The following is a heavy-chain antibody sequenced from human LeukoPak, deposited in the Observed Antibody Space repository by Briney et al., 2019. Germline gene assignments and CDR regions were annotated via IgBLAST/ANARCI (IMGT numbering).Heavy chain of an antibody. Sequence: PSETLSLTCTVSGGSISSSSYYWGWIRQPPGKGLEWIGSIHYSGSTYYNPSLKSRVTISVDTSKNQFSLKLSSVTAADTAVYYCARTDDGYPVDYWGQGTLVTVSS. CDR3: ARTDDGYPVDY. J-gene: IGHJ4*02. CDR2: IHYSGST. CDR1: GGSISSSSYY. D-gene: IGHD4-17*01. V-gene: IGHV4-39*01.